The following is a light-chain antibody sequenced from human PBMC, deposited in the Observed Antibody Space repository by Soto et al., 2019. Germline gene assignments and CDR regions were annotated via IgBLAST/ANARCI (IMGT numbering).Light chain of an antibody. V-gene: IGKV3-20*01. J-gene: IGKJ1*01. Sequence: DIVMTQYPATLSVSPGERPTLSCRASQSVSNYLAWYQQKPGQAPRLLIYGASSRATGIPDRFSGSGSGTDFTLTTSRLEPEDFAVYYCQQYGTSPPTFGQGTKVDI. CDR3: QQYGTSPPT. CDR1: QSVSNY. CDR2: GAS.